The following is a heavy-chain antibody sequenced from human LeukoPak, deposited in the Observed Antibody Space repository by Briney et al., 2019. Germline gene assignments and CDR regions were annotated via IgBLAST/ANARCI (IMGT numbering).Heavy chain of an antibody. V-gene: IGHV1-8*01. CDR2: MNPNSGNT. J-gene: IGHJ5*02. D-gene: IGHD3-10*01. Sequence: ASVKVSCKASGYTFTSYDINWVRQATGQGLEWMGWMNPNSGNTGYAQKFQGRVTMTRNTSISTAYMELSSLRSEDTAVYYCARGPRGRLWFGDRYNWFDPWGLGTLVTVSS. CDR3: ARGPRGRLWFGDRYNWFDP. CDR1: GYTFTSYD.